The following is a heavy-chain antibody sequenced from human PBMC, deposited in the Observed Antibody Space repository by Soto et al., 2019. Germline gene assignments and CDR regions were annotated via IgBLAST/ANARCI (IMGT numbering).Heavy chain of an antibody. V-gene: IGHV1-18*01. D-gene: IGHD2-21*01. CDR3: ARGEVRLGTIYAFDI. J-gene: IGHJ3*02. CDR2: ISAYNGNT. CDR1: GYTFTSYG. Sequence: QVQLVQSGAEVKKPRASVKVSCKASGYTFTSYGIIWVRQAPGQGLEWMGWISAYNGNTNYAQRLQGRVTMTTDTSTSTAYMELRSLRSGATAVYYCARGEVRLGTIYAFDIWGQGTMVTVAS.